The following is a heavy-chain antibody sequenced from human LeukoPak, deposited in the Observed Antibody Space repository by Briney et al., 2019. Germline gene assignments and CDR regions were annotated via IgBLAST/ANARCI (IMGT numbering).Heavy chain of an antibody. V-gene: IGHV1-2*02. D-gene: IGHD6-19*01. Sequence: ASVKVSCKASGYTFTGYYIHWVRQAPGQGLEWMGWLNPNSGATNVAQKFQGRVTMTRDTSINTAYMEMSSLRSDDTAVYYCARDFQWLVPAEYFQHWGQGTVVTVSS. CDR2: LNPNSGAT. J-gene: IGHJ1*01. CDR3: ARDFQWLVPAEYFQH. CDR1: GYTFTGYY.